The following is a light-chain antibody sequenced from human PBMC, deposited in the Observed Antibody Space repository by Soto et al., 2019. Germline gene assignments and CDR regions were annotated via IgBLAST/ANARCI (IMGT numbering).Light chain of an antibody. CDR1: QSMGRY. CDR2: GAS. Sequence: EVVMTQSPATLSVSPGERATLSCRASQSMGRYVAWYQQKPGQAPRLLIYGASTRSTGVPARFSGSGAGTEFTLTISSVQSEDFAVYYCQDYNNWWTFGQGTKVEIK. J-gene: IGKJ1*01. V-gene: IGKV3-15*01. CDR3: QDYNNWWT.